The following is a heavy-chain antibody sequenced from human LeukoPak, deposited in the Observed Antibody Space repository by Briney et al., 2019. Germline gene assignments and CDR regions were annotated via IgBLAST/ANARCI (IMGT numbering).Heavy chain of an antibody. D-gene: IGHD3-10*01. V-gene: IGHV1-8*01. CDR2: MNPNSGNT. CDR1: GYTFTSYD. Sequence: GASVKVSCKASGYTFTSYDINWVRQATGQGLEWMGWMNPNSGNTGYAQNFQGRVTITRNTSISTGYMELSSLRSEDTAVYYCARADHSGSGSLWDYYYYYYMDVWGKGTTVTISS. J-gene: IGHJ6*03. CDR3: ARADHSGSGSLWDYYYYYYMDV.